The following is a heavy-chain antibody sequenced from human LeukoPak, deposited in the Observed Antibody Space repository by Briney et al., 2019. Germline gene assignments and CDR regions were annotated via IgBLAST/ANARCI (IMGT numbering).Heavy chain of an antibody. Sequence: GESLKISCKGSGYSFTSYWIGWVRQAPGQGLEWMGWIIPNTGGTNYAQKFQDWVTMSSDTSISTAYMELSSLRSDDTAVYYCARGSPSYAQWHFDLWGRGTLVTVSS. D-gene: IGHD2/OR15-2a*01. CDR1: GYSFTSYW. CDR3: ARGSPSYAQWHFDL. V-gene: IGHV1-2*04. J-gene: IGHJ2*01. CDR2: IIPNTGGT.